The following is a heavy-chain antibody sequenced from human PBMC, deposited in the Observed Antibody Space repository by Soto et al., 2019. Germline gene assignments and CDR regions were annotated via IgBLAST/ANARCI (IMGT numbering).Heavy chain of an antibody. J-gene: IGHJ5*02. CDR1: GGSISSYY. CDR3: ARLGAQEIDP. D-gene: IGHD3-16*01. V-gene: IGHV4-59*08. CDR2: IYYSGST. Sequence: SETLSLTCTFSGGSISSYYWSLIRQPPGKGLEWIGYIYYSGSTNYNPSLKSRVTISVDTSKNQFSLKLSSVTAADTAVYYCARLGAQEIDPWGQGTLVTVSS.